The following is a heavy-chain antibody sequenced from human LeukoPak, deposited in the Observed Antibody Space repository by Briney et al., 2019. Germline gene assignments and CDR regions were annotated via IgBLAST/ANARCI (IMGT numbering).Heavy chain of an antibody. J-gene: IGHJ3*02. Sequence: SETLSLTCTVSGGSLSSYYWSWIRQPAGKGLEWIGRVYTSGSTNYNPSLKSRVTMSIDTSKNQFSLEVSSVTAADTAVYYCARHQWVPAFDIWGQGTMVTVSS. CDR1: GGSLSSYY. V-gene: IGHV4-4*07. D-gene: IGHD1-26*01. CDR2: VYTSGST. CDR3: ARHQWVPAFDI.